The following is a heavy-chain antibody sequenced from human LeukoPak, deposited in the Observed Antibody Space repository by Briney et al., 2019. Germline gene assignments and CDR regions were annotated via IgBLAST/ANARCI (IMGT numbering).Heavy chain of an antibody. D-gene: IGHD4-17*01. J-gene: IGHJ5*02. CDR3: ARDMVRNDYGDFS. V-gene: IGHV1-69*13. CDR1: GGTFSSYA. Sequence: SVKVSCKASGGTFSSYAISWVRQAPGQGLEWMGGIIPIFGTANYAQKFQGRVTITADESTSTAYMELSSLRSEDTAVYYCARDMVRNDYGDFSWGQGTLVTVSS. CDR2: IIPIFGTA.